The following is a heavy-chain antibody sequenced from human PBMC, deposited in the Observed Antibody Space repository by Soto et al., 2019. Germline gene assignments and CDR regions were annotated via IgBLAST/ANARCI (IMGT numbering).Heavy chain of an antibody. CDR1: GFTFGDYA. V-gene: IGHV3-49*03. CDR3: TRYPQKEPRDYYYYYMDV. CDR2: IRSKAYGGTT. Sequence: GGSLRLSCTASGFTFGDYAMSWFRQAPGKGLEWVGFIRSKAYGGTTEYAASVKGRFTISRDDSKSIAYLQMNSLKTEDTAVYYCTRYPQKEPRDYYYYYMDVWGKGTTVTVSS. J-gene: IGHJ6*03. D-gene: IGHD1-26*01.